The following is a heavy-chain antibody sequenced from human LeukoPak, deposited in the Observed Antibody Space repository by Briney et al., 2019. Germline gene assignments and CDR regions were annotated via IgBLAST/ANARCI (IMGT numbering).Heavy chain of an antibody. Sequence: PSETLSLTCAVYGGSFSGYYWSWIRQPPGKGLEWIGEINHSGSTNYNPSLKSRVTISVDTSKNQFSLKLSSVTAADTAMYYCARQGGTGGWFPDYWGQGTLVTVSS. V-gene: IGHV4-34*01. CDR1: GGSFSGYY. CDR2: INHSGST. D-gene: IGHD6-19*01. J-gene: IGHJ4*02. CDR3: ARQGGTGGWFPDY.